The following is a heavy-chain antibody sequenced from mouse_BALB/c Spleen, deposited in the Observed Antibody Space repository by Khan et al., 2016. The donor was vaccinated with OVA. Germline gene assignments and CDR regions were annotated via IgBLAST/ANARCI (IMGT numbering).Heavy chain of an antibody. CDR1: GYTFTNYV. CDR2: INTYTGEP. D-gene: IGHD3-1*01. J-gene: IGHJ2*01. Sequence: QIQLVQSGPELKKPGETVKISCKASGYTFTNYVMNWVKQSPGKGLKWMGWINTYTGEPTYADDFKGRFAFSLDTSDSTAYLQINSLKNEDTATYFCVRFLGGYWGQGTTLTVSS. V-gene: IGHV9-3-1*01. CDR3: VRFLGGY.